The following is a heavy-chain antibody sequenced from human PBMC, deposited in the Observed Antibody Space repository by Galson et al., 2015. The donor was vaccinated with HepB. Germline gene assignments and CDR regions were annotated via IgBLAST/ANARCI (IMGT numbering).Heavy chain of an antibody. V-gene: IGHV3-23*01. CDR3: ATRDSGLGLGG. D-gene: IGHD2-21*01. Sequence: SLRLSCAASGFTFSSHAMNWVRQAPGKGLEWVSGINNDGGGAKHADSVKGRFSTSRDNSRNTLYLQMNTLRVEDTAVYYCATRDSGLGLGGWGQGSLVTVSS. CDR2: INNDGGGA. J-gene: IGHJ4*02. CDR1: GFTFSSHA.